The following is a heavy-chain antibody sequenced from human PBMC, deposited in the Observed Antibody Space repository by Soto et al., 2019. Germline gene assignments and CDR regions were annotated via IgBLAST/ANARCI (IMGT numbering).Heavy chain of an antibody. D-gene: IGHD6-6*01. Sequence: PGGSLRLSCAASGFPFISYAMSWVRQAPGKGLEWVSAISGSGGSTYYADSVKGRFTISRDNSKNTLYLQMNSLRAEDTAVYYCAKTPSSEYYYYGMDVWGQGTTVTVSS. J-gene: IGHJ6*02. CDR3: AKTPSSEYYYYGMDV. V-gene: IGHV3-23*01. CDR2: ISGSGGST. CDR1: GFPFISYA.